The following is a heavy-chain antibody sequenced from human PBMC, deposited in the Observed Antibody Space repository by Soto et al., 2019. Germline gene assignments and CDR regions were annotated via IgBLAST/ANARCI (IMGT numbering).Heavy chain of an antibody. Sequence: QVQLVQSGTEVKKPGASVKVSCKASGYTFTSYAISWVRPAPGQGLEWMGWINPYNGNTNYAQKLQGRVTMTTDTSTSTAYMELRSLRSDDTAVYYCARDTAMALPDAWGQGTLVTVSS. J-gene: IGHJ4*02. D-gene: IGHD5-18*01. CDR3: ARDTAMALPDA. V-gene: IGHV1-18*01. CDR2: INPYNGNT. CDR1: GYTFTSYA.